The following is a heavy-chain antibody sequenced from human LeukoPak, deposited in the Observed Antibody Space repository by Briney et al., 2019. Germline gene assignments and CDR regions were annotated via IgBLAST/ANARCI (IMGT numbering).Heavy chain of an antibody. Sequence: PGGSLRLSCAASGFTFSSYAMHWVRQAPVKVLEWVAVIWYDGSNKNYADSVKGRFTVSRDNSKNTLYLHMNSLRAEDTAVYYCARVAMSDSSGYCDYWGQGTLVTVSS. CDR2: IWYDGSNK. J-gene: IGHJ4*02. CDR1: GFTFSSYA. V-gene: IGHV3-33*01. D-gene: IGHD3-22*01. CDR3: ARVAMSDSSGYCDY.